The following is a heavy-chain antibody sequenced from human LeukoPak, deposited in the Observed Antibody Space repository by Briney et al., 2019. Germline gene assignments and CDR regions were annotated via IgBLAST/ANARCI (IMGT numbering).Heavy chain of an antibody. V-gene: IGHV1-8*03. D-gene: IGHD3-3*01. Sequence: ASVKASCKASGYTFTSYDINWVRQATGQGLEWMGWMNPNSGNTGYAQKFQGRVTITRNTSISTAYMELSSLRSEDTAVYYCAIGHYDFWSGYYGYYYYYYMDVWGKGTTVTVSS. CDR3: AIGHYDFWSGYYGYYYYYYMDV. J-gene: IGHJ6*03. CDR1: GYTFTSYD. CDR2: MNPNSGNT.